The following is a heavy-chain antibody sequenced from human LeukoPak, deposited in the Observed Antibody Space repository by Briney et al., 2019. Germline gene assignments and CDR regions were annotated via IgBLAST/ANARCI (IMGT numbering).Heavy chain of an antibody. D-gene: IGHD1-26*01. CDR2: ISSSSSTI. CDR3: ARGANSGPSYY. CDR1: GFTFSSYS. J-gene: IGHJ4*02. V-gene: IGHV3-48*04. Sequence: GGSLRLSCAASGFTFSSYSMNWVRQAPGTGLEWVSYISSSSSTIYYADSVKGRFTISRDNAKNSLYLQMNSLRAEDTAVYYCARGANSGPSYYWGQGTLVTVSS.